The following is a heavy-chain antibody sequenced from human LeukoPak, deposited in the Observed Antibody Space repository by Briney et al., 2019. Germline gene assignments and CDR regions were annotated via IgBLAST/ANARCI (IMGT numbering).Heavy chain of an antibody. CDR2: INHSGNI. D-gene: IGHD1-26*01. Sequence: SETPSLTCAVYGGSFSGFYWSWIRQPPGKGLEWIGEINHSGNINLNPSLKGRATISVDTSKNQFSLKLSSVTDADTAVYYCARHQPRGWELAVGNAFDIWGQGTMVTVSS. J-gene: IGHJ3*02. CDR1: GGSFSGFY. V-gene: IGHV4-34*01. CDR3: ARHQPRGWELAVGNAFDI.